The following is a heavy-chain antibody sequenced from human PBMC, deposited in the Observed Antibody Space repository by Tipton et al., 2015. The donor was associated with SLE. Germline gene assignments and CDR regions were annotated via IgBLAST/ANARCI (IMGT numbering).Heavy chain of an antibody. J-gene: IGHJ4*02. CDR3: AREATAMGPFDY. CDR2: ISAYNGNT. V-gene: IGHV1-18*01. D-gene: IGHD5-18*01. CDR1: GYTFTTYY. Sequence: QSGPEVKKPGASVKVSCKSSGYTFTTYYMHWVRQAPGQGLEWMGWISAYNGNTNYAQKLQGRVTMTTDTSTSTAYMELRSLRSDDTAVYYCAREATAMGPFDYWGQGTLVTVSS.